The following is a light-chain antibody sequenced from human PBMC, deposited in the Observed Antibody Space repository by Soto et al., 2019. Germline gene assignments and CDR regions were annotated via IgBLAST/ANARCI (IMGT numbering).Light chain of an antibody. J-gene: IGKJ2*01. CDR2: KAS. CDR1: QSISSW. Sequence: DIQMTQSPCTLSASVGDRVTITCRASQSISSWFVWYQQKTGKAPKLLIYKASTIESGVPSMFSGSGSRREVTLTISILQPDDSATYYHHQYNSPYTFGQGTKLEIK. CDR3: HQYNSPYT. V-gene: IGKV1-5*03.